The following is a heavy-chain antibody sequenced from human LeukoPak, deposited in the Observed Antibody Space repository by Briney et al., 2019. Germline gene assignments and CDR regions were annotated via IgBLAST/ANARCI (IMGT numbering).Heavy chain of an antibody. V-gene: IGHV1-18*01. CDR1: GYTFTSYG. CDR2: ISAYYGNT. CDR3: ARDSSGWHALDY. Sequence: ASVKVSCKASGYTFTSYGISWVRQAPGQGLEWMGWISAYYGNTNYAQKLQGRVTMTTDTSTSTAYMELRSLRSDDTAVYYCARDSSGWHALDYWGQGTLVTVSS. J-gene: IGHJ4*02. D-gene: IGHD6-19*01.